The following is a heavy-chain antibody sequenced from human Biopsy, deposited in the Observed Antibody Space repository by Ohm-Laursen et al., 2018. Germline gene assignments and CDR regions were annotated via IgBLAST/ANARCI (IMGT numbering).Heavy chain of an antibody. Sequence: SDTLSLTCTVSGGSMTGSSYYWGWIRQPPGKGLEWIGAVHYSGSPYYNPSLQSRVTLSVDTSKNLFSLRLSSVTAADTAVYYCTRRGVTTLTTRAFDIWGQGTMVTVSS. CDR2: VHYSGSP. CDR1: GGSMTGSSYY. J-gene: IGHJ3*02. D-gene: IGHD4-11*01. V-gene: IGHV4-39*01. CDR3: TRRGVTTLTTRAFDI.